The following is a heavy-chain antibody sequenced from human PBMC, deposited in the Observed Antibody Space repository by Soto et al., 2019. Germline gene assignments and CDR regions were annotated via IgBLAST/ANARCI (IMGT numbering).Heavy chain of an antibody. CDR2: IWYDGTNK. D-gene: IGHD4-17*01. CDR3: ARAAYAKEGVDY. CDR1: GFSLSTYS. Sequence: QVQLVESGGGVVQPGTSLRLSCAASGFSLSTYSMHWVRQAPGKGLEWVALIWYDGTNKYYADSVKGRFTISRDNSKNTLYLQMDSLRVGDTAVYYCARAAYAKEGVDYWGQGTLVTVSS. J-gene: IGHJ4*02. V-gene: IGHV3-33*08.